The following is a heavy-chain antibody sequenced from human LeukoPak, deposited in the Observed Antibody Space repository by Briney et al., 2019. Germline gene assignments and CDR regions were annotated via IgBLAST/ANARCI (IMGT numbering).Heavy chain of an antibody. CDR2: INPNSGGP. CDR1: GYTFTDYY. V-gene: IGHV1-2*02. D-gene: IGHD3-10*01. Sequence: ASVKVSCKASGYTFTDYYMHWVRQAPGQGLEGMGWINPNSGGPNYAQKFQGRVTMTRDTSLSTAYLELRMLGSGGTGVYFCARDEIYGSGSYYRIDYWGQGSLVTVSS. J-gene: IGHJ4*02. CDR3: ARDEIYGSGSYYRIDY.